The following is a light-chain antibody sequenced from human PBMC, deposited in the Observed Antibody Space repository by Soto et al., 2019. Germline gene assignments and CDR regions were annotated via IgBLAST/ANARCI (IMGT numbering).Light chain of an antibody. J-gene: IGKJ4*01. V-gene: IGKV3-20*01. CDR3: QHYGSLVLT. CDR1: QSVSSSY. Sequence: EIVVTQSPGTLSLSPGERATLSCRASQSVSSSYLAWYQQKPGQAPRRLIYGASSRATGIPDRFSGSGSGTDFTLTISRLEPEDFAVYYCQHYGSLVLTFGGGTKVEIK. CDR2: GAS.